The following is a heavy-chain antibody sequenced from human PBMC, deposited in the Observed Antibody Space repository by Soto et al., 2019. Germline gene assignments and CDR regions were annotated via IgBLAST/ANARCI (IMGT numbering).Heavy chain of an antibody. V-gene: IGHV3-7*01. CDR2: IKQDGSEK. CDR3: AKNNRYCSSTNCFVFDY. D-gene: IGHD2-2*01. J-gene: IGHJ4*02. CDR1: GFTFSGYW. Sequence: EVQLVESGGGLVQPGWSLRLSCAASGFTFSGYWMSWVRHAPGKGLEWVANIKQDGSEKYYVDSVKGRFTISRANAKNSLYLLMNSLRAEDTAVYYCAKNNRYCSSTNCFVFDYWGQGTLVTVSS.